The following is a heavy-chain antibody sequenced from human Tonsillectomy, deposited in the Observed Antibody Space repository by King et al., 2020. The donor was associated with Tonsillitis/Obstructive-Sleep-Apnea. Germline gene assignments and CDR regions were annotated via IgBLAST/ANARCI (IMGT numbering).Heavy chain of an antibody. J-gene: IGHJ4*02. D-gene: IGHD1-26*01. CDR3: TTSASAGATDFAY. CDR1: GITFNDAW. CDR2: IKSKIDGGTT. V-gene: IGHV3-15*07. Sequence: VQLVESGGGLVKPGGSLRLSCAASGITFNDAWMNWVRQAPGKGLEWVGRIKSKIDGGTTDYAAPVKGRFSISRDDSRTTLYLRMNSLKIEDTAVYYCTTSASAGATDFAYWGQGTLVTVSS.